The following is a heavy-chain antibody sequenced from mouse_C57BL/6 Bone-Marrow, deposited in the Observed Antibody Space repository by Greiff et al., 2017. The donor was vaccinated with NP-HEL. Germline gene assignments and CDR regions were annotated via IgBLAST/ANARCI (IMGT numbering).Heavy chain of an antibody. CDR3: ARMKVDY. V-gene: IGHV5-6*01. Sequence: EVMLVESGGDLVKPGGSLKLSCAASGFTFSSYGMSWVRQTPDKRLEWVATISSGGSYTYYPDSVKGRFTISRDNAKNTLYLQMSSLKSEDTAMYYCARMKVDYWGQGTTLTVSS. CDR2: ISSGGSYT. CDR1: GFTFSSYG. J-gene: IGHJ2*01.